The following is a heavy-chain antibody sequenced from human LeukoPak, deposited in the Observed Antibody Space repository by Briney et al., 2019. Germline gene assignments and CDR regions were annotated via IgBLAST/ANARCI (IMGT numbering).Heavy chain of an antibody. J-gene: IGHJ6*03. V-gene: IGHV1-3*01. CDR1: GYTFTSYA. CDR2: INAGNGNT. CDR3: ATAMKGATIDSYYYYMDV. D-gene: IGHD1-26*01. Sequence: RASVKVSCKASGYTFTSYAMHWVRQAPGQRLEWMGWINAGNGNTKYSQKFQGRVTMTEDTSTDTAYMELSSLRSEDTAVYYCATAMKGATIDSYYYYMDVWGKGTTVTVSS.